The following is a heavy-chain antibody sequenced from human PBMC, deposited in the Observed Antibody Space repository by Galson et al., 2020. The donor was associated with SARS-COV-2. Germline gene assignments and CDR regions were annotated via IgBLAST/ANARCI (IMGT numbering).Heavy chain of an antibody. CDR1: GGSISSYY. CDR3: ARVVFGCSGGSCCLTVSGGYFDL. J-gene: IGHJ2*01. Sequence: ASETLSLTCTVSGGSISSYYWSWIRQPPGKGLEWIGYIYYSGSTNYNPSLKSRVTISVDTSKNQFSLKLSSVTAADTAVYYCARVVFGCSGGSCCLTVSGGYFDLWGRGTLVTVSS. V-gene: IGHV4-59*01. D-gene: IGHD2-15*01. CDR2: IYYSGST.